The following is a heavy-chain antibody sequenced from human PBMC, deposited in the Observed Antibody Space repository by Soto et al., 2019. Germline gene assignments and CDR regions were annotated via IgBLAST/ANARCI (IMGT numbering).Heavy chain of an antibody. CDR1: GFSFSNYG. J-gene: IGHJ4*02. CDR2: ISYDGSSK. D-gene: IGHD2-8*01. Sequence: LRLSCAASGFSFSNYGMHWVRQAPGKGLEWVAVISYDGSSKYHADSVKGRFTISRDNSKNTLHLQMNGLRAEDTAVYYCSKDRRGGRAVLDSWGQGTPVTSPQ. CDR3: SKDRRGGRAVLDS. V-gene: IGHV3-30*18.